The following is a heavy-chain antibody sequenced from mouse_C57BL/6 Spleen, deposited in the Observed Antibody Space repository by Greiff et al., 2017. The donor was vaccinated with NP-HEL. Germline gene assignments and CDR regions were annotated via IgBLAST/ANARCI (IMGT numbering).Heavy chain of an antibody. CDR3: ARRDYGSSYNFDV. CDR1: GYTFTSYW. Sequence: QVQLKQPGAELVRPGSSVKLSCKASGYTFTSYWMHWVKQRPIQGLEWIGNIDPSDSETHYNQKFKDKATLTVDKSSSTAYMQLSSLTSEDSAVYYCARRDYGSSYNFDVWGTGTTVTVSS. V-gene: IGHV1-52*01. CDR2: IDPSDSET. D-gene: IGHD1-1*01. J-gene: IGHJ1*03.